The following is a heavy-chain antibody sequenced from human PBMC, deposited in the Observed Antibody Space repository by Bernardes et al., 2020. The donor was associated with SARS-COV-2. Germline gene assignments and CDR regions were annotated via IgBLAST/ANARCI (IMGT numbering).Heavy chain of an antibody. CDR3: ARELPYHYYDRSGSLDS. J-gene: IGHJ5*01. V-gene: IGHV4-61*02. CDR2: SYTTGDT. D-gene: IGHD3-22*01. CDR1: GASINSGHYF. Sequence: SETLSLTCTVSGASINSGHYFWSWIRLPAGKELEWIGRSYTTGDTDYNPSLRSRVSISLDTSKSQFSLKLTSVTAADTAVYYCARELPYHYYDRSGSLDSWGHGTLVTVSS.